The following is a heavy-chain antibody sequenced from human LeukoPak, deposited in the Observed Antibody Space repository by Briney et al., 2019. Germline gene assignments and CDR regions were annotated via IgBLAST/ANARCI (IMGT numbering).Heavy chain of an antibody. D-gene: IGHD6-19*01. V-gene: IGHV1-3*01. CDR3: TRDPRSGWHDY. CDR2: INAGNGNT. Sequence: GASVKVSCKASGYTFTSYAMHWVRQAPGQGLEWMGWINAGNGNTKYSQRFQGRVTITRDTSASTGYVELSSLRSEDTAVYYCTRDPRSGWHDYWGQGTLVTVSS. CDR1: GYTFTSYA. J-gene: IGHJ4*02.